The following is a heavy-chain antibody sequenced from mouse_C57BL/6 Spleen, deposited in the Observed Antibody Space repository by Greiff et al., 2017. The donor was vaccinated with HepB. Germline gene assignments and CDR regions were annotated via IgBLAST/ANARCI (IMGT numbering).Heavy chain of an antibody. CDR2: IDPSDSYT. J-gene: IGHJ3*01. D-gene: IGHD3-2*02. Sequence: QVQLQQPGAELVMPGASVKLSCKASGYTFTSYWMPWVHQRPGQGLEWIGEIDPSDSYTNYHQKFNGKSTLTVDKAASTAYMQLSSLTSEDSAGQYCAWTAQATYGFAYWGQGTLVTVAA. CDR1: GYTFTSYW. V-gene: IGHV1-69*01. CDR3: AWTAQATYGFAY.